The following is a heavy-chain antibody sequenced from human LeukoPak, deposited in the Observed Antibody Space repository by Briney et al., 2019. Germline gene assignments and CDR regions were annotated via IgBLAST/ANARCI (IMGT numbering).Heavy chain of an antibody. V-gene: IGHV3-23*01. CDR3: TKDSFTVIRGVGSGDGFAV. CDR2: AGDSAQTT. D-gene: IGHD3-10*01. CDR1: GFTFSTYG. Sequence: GGSLRLSCVAPGFTFSTYGMSWVRQAPGKGLEWVAVAGDSAQTTHYADSVKGRFFVSRDNSRNTVHLQMNSLRAEDTALYFCTKDSFTVIRGVGSGDGFAVWGQGTMVTVSS. J-gene: IGHJ3*01.